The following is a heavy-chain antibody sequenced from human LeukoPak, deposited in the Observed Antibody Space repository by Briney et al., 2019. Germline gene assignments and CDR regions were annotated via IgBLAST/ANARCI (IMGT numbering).Heavy chain of an antibody. CDR3: AKMQGYFDY. CDR1: GFTFTSYA. CDR2: ITGSGGTT. Sequence: GGSLRLSCAASGFTFTSYAMSWVRQAPGKGLEWVSAITGSGGTTYYADFVKGRFTISRDNSKNTLYLQMNGLRVEDTAVYYCAKMQGYFDYWGQRTLVTVSS. V-gene: IGHV3-23*01. J-gene: IGHJ4*02.